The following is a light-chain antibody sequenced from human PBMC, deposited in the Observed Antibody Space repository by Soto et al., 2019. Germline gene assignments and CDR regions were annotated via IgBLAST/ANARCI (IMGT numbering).Light chain of an antibody. V-gene: IGKV1-9*01. CDR2: AAS. CDR3: QQLNSYTHVT. CDR1: QGISSY. J-gene: IGKJ2*01. Sequence: DIHLTQSPSFLSASVGDRVTITCRASQGISSYLAWYQQKPGKAPKLLIYAASTLQSGVPSRFSGSGSGTEFTLTISSLQPEDFATYYCQQLNSYTHVTCGQGTKLEIK.